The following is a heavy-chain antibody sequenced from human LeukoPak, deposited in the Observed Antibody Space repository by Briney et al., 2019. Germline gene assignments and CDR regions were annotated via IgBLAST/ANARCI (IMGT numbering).Heavy chain of an antibody. J-gene: IGHJ4*02. CDR3: ARQGGYSLPSDY. CDR2: IYYSGST. V-gene: IGHV4-39*01. D-gene: IGHD2-15*01. CDR1: GGSISSSSYY. Sequence: SETQSLTCTVSGGSISSSSYYWGWIRQPPGKGLEWIGSIYYSGSTYYNPSLKSRVTISVDTSKNQFSLKLSSVTAADTAVYYCARQGGYSLPSDYWGQGTLVTVSS.